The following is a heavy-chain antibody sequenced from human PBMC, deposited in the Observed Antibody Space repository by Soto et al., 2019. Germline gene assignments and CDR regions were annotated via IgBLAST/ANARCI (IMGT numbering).Heavy chain of an antibody. CDR3: ARHYCSSTSCYDLYYHYYYGMDV. CDR2: IYPGDSDT. V-gene: IGHV5-51*01. D-gene: IGHD2-2*01. J-gene: IGHJ6*02. CDR1: GYSFTSYW. Sequence: PGESLKISCKGSGYSFTSYWIGWVRQMPGKGLEWMGIIYPGDSDTRYSPSFQGQVTISADKSISTAYLQWSSLKASDTAMYYCARHYCSSTSCYDLYYHYYYGMDVWGQGTTVTVSS.